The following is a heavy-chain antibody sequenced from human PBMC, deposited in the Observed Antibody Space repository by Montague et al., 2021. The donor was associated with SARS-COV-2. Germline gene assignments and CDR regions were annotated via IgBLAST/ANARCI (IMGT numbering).Heavy chain of an antibody. CDR3: VRSSVGYCSSTSGYVYYYYYMDL. D-gene: IGHD2-2*01. J-gene: IGHJ6*03. CDR2: IYTSGST. V-gene: IGHV4-61*02. Sequence: TLSLTCTVSGGSISSGSYYWSWIRQPAGKGLEWIGRIYTSGSTNYNPSLKSRVTISVDTSKNQFSLKLSSVTAADTAVYYCVRSSVGYCSSTSGYVYYYYYMDLWGQGTPVTVSS. CDR1: GGSISSGSYY.